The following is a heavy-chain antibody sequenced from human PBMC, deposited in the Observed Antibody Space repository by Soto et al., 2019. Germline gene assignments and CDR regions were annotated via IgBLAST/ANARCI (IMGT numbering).Heavy chain of an antibody. Sequence: GSLRLSCAASGFTFSGSAMHLVRQASGKGLEWVGRIRSKANSYATAYAASVKGRFTISRDDSKNTAYLQMNSLKTEDTAVYYCTEVAVGGNPFDYWGQGTLVTVSS. D-gene: IGHD1-26*01. J-gene: IGHJ4*02. CDR1: GFTFSGSA. V-gene: IGHV3-73*01. CDR2: IRSKANSYAT. CDR3: TEVAVGGNPFDY.